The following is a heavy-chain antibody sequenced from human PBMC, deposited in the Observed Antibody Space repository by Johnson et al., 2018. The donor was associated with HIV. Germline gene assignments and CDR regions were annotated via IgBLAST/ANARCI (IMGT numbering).Heavy chain of an antibody. CDR2: IRYDGSNK. J-gene: IGHJ3*02. Sequence: VQLVESGGGVVQPGGSLRLSCAASGFTFSSYGMHWVRPAPGKGLKWVAFIRYDGSNKYHADSVKGRFTISRDNAKNSLYLQMTSLRAEDTAVYYCARDRRQQLVPGGAFDIWGQGTMVTVSS. D-gene: IGHD6-13*01. V-gene: IGHV3-30*02. CDR1: GFTFSSYG. CDR3: ARDRRQQLVPGGAFDI.